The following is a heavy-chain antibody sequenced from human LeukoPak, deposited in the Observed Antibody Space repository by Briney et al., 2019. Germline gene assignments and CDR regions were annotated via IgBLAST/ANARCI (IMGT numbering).Heavy chain of an antibody. J-gene: IGHJ4*02. CDR1: GGSISSGDYY. CDR3: ARVTMVRGVMPFDY. CDR2: IYYSGST. Sequence: PSETLSLTCTVSGGSISSGDYYWSWIRQPPGKGLEWIGYIYYSGSTYYNPSLKSRVIISVDTSKNQFSLKLSSVTAADTAVYYCARVTMVRGVMPFDYWGQGTLVTVSS. V-gene: IGHV4-30-4*01. D-gene: IGHD3-10*01.